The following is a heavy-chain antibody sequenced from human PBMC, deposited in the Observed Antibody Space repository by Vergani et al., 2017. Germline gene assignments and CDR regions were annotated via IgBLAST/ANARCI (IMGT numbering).Heavy chain of an antibody. J-gene: IGHJ4*02. CDR3: ARVKAAAGRSFDY. Sequence: EVQLVESGGGLVQPGGSLRLSCAASGFTFSSYAMDWVRQAPGKGLEYVSAISSNGGSTYYANSVKGRFTISRDNSKNTLYLEMGSLRAEDLAVYYCARVKAAAGRSFDYWGQGSLVTVSS. CDR1: GFTFSSYA. V-gene: IGHV3-64*01. D-gene: IGHD6-13*01. CDR2: ISSNGGST.